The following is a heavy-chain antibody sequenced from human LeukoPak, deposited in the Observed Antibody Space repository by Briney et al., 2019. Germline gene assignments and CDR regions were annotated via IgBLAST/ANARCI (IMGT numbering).Heavy chain of an antibody. V-gene: IGHV3-7*01. J-gene: IGHJ3*02. D-gene: IGHD3-10*01. CDR3: ARAYGSGPQGDAFDI. CDR1: GFTFSSYW. CDR2: MNQDGSQK. Sequence: GGSLRLSCAASGFTFSSYWMSWVRQAPGKGLEWVANMNQDGSQKYYLDSVKGRFTISRDNAKNSLYLQMNSLRAEDTAVYYCARAYGSGPQGDAFDIWGQGTMVTVSS.